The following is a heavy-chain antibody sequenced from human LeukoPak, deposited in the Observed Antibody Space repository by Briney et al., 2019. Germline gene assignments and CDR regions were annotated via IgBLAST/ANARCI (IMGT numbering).Heavy chain of an antibody. CDR2: IYASGST. D-gene: IGHD3-10*01. Sequence: SETLSLTCTVSGGSISNYYWSWIRQPAGMGLEWIGRIYASGSTNYNPSLKSRVTMPVDTSNNQFSLNLSSVTAADTAFYYCARTSARGAQFDYWGQGTLVTVSP. CDR1: GGSISNYY. V-gene: IGHV4-4*07. CDR3: ARTSARGAQFDY. J-gene: IGHJ4*02.